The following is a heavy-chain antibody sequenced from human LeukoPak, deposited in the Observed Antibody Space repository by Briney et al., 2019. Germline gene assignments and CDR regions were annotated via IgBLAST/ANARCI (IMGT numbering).Heavy chain of an antibody. J-gene: IGHJ3*02. CDR3: AHSPDAFDI. V-gene: IGHV3-21*06. CDR1: GLTFSSYS. Sequence: GGSLRLSCAASGLTFSSYSMNWVRQAPGKGLEWVSYISSSSTYIYYADSLKGRFTISRDNAKNSLYLQMNSLRAEDTAVYYCAHSPDAFDIWGQGTMVTVSS. CDR2: ISSSSTYI. D-gene: IGHD1-26*01.